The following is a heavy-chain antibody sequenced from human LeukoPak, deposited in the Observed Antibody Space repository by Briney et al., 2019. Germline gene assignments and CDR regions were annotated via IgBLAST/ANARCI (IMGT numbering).Heavy chain of an antibody. CDR3: ALGNIVVVPAGGYYFDY. CDR2: IYYSGST. Sequence: SETLSLTCTVSGGSISSSSYYWGWIRQPPGKGLEWIGSIYYSGSTYYNPSLKSRVTISVDTSKNQFSLKLSSVTAADTAVYYCALGNIVVVPAGGYYFDYWGQGTLVTVPS. J-gene: IGHJ4*02. D-gene: IGHD2-2*01. V-gene: IGHV4-39*01. CDR1: GGSISSSSYY.